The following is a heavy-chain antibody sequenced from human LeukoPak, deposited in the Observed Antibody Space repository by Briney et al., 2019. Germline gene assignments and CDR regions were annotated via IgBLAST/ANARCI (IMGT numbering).Heavy chain of an antibody. CDR2: INHSGST. CDR1: GGSFSGYY. Sequence: SETLSLTCAVYGGSFSGYYWSWIRQPPGKGLEWIGEINHSGSTNYNPSLKSRVTISADTSKNQFSLKLSSVTAADTAVYYCARGSRGYSYGYTFDYWGQGTLVTVSS. CDR3: ARGSRGYSYGYTFDY. D-gene: IGHD5-18*01. J-gene: IGHJ4*02. V-gene: IGHV4-34*01.